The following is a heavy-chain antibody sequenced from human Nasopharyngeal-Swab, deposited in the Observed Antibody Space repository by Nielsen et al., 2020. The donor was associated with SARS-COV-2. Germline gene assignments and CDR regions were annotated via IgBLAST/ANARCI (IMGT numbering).Heavy chain of an antibody. CDR2: IYYSGST. J-gene: IGHJ3*02. V-gene: IGHV4-39*07. D-gene: IGHD4-11*01. CDR3: ARKDYKTSAFDI. Sequence: WIRQPPGKGLEWIGSIYYSGSTYYNPSLKSRVTISVDTSKNQFSLKLSSVTAADTAVYYCARKDYKTSAFDIWGQGTMVTV.